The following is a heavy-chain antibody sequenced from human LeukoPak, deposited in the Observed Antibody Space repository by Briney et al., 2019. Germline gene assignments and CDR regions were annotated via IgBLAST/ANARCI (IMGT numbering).Heavy chain of an antibody. D-gene: IGHD6-19*01. CDR1: GFTFSNYA. V-gene: IGHV3-23*01. CDR3: AKGQYSSGWLDYFDY. CDR2: ISSSGSST. J-gene: IGHJ4*02. Sequence: PGGSLRLSCAASGFTFSNYAMTWVRQAPGKGLEWVSAISSSGSSTYYADSVKGRFTISRDNSKNTLYLQMNSLRAEDTAVYYCAKGQYSSGWLDYFDYWGQGTLVTVSS.